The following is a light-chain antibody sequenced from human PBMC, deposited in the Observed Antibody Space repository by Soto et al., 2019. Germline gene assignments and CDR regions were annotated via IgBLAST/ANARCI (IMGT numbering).Light chain of an antibody. Sequence: QSALTQPASVSGSPGQSITISCTGTSSDVGGHNYVSWYQQHPGKAPKLIIYDVSNRPSGVSNRFSGSKSGDTASLTISGLQAEDEADYYCSSYTTTSTLGVVGTGTKVTVL. V-gene: IGLV2-14*01. CDR1: SSDVGGHNY. J-gene: IGLJ1*01. CDR2: DVS. CDR3: SSYTTTSTLGV.